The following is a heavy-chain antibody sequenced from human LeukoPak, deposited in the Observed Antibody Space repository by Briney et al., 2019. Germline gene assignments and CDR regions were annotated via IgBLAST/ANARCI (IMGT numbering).Heavy chain of an antibody. CDR1: GFTFSSYS. D-gene: IGHD6-6*01. CDR3: ARGSYASSS. CDR2: ISAGSGRT. V-gene: IGHV3-23*01. J-gene: IGHJ5*02. Sequence: GGSLRLSCAASGFTFSSYSMTWVRQAPGKGQEWVSFISAGSGRTNYADSVKGRFTISRDNSKDTLFLHMNSLRADDTAIYYCARGSYASSSWGQGTLVTVSS.